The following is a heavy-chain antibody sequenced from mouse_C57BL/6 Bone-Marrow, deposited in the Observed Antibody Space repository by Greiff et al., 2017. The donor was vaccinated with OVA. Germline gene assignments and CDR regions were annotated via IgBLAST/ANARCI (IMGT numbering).Heavy chain of an antibody. CDR3: ARHEDGYDASCFDY. J-gene: IGHJ2*01. CDR2: IYPGDGDT. D-gene: IGHD2-2*01. CDR1: GYAFSSSW. V-gene: IGHV1-82*01. Sequence: QVQLQQSGPELVRPGASVKISCKASGYAFSSSWMNWVKQRPGKGLEWIGRIYPGDGDTNYDGKFKGKATLTADKSSSTAYMQLSSLTSEDSASDVCARHEDGYDASCFDYWGQGTTLTVSA.